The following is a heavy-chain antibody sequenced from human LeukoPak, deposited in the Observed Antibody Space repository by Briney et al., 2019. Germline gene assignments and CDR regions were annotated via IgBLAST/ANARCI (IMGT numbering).Heavy chain of an antibody. CDR3: ARVGSSWYKALDY. Sequence: ASVKVSCKASGYTFTSYDINWVRQATGQGLEWMGWMNPNSGNTGYAQKFQGRVTMTRNTSISTAYMELSSLRSEDTAAYYCARVGSSWYKALDYWGQGTLVTVSS. CDR2: MNPNSGNT. CDR1: GYTFTSYD. D-gene: IGHD6-13*01. J-gene: IGHJ4*02. V-gene: IGHV1-8*01.